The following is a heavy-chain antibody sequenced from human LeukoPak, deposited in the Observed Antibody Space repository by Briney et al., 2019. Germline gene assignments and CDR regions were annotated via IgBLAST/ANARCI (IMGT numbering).Heavy chain of an antibody. D-gene: IGHD4-17*01. Sequence: GGSLRLSCAASGFTFSRYWMNWVRQAPGKGLERVANIKDDGTEKHYVDSLRGRFTISRDNSKNSLYLQINSLRAEDTAVYYCARERLYGASALDYWGQGTVVTVSS. CDR3: ARERLYGASALDY. V-gene: IGHV3-7*01. CDR2: IKDDGTEK. J-gene: IGHJ4*02. CDR1: GFTFSRYW.